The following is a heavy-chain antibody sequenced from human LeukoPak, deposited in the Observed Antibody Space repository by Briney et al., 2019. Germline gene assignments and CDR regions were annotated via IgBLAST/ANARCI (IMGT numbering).Heavy chain of an antibody. V-gene: IGHV1-8*03. CDR2: MNPNSGNT. J-gene: IGHJ4*02. Sequence: ASVKVSCKASGYTFTSYDINWVRQATGQGLEWMGWMNPNSGNTGYAQKFQGRVTIARNTSISTAYMELSSLRSEDTAVYYCAREGYYGSGSYVYFDYWGQGTLVTVSS. CDR3: AREGYYGSGSYVYFDY. CDR1: GYTFTSYD. D-gene: IGHD3-10*01.